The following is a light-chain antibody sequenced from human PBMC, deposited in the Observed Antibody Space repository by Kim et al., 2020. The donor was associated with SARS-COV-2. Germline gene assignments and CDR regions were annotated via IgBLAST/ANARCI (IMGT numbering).Light chain of an antibody. Sequence: LSPGERAPLSCRASQSLTTFLAWYQHKPGQAPRLLIYDASNRATGVPARFSGSGSGTDFTLTINYLEPEDFAVYYCQQRFSWPLTFGGGTKLEI. CDR2: DAS. CDR3: QQRFSWPLT. V-gene: IGKV3-11*01. J-gene: IGKJ4*01. CDR1: QSLTTF.